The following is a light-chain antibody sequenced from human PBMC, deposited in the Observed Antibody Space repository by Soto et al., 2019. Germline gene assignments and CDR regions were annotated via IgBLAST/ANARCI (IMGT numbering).Light chain of an antibody. CDR3: TSYTAGNTPPYA. CDR2: EVS. CDR1: SSDVGTFKY. Sequence: QSALTQPASVSGSPGQSITISCTGASSDVGTFKYVSWYQQHPGRAPKLMIYEVSSRPSGISNRFSGSKSAYTASLTISGLQSEDEAFYYCTSYTAGNTPPYAFGTGTKVTVL. V-gene: IGLV2-14*01. J-gene: IGLJ1*01.